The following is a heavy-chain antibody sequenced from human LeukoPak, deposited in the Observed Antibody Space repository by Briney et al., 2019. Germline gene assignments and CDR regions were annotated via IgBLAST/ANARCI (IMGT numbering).Heavy chain of an antibody. J-gene: IGHJ4*02. V-gene: IGHV3-64*01. CDR1: GFVFSGYA. CDR2: TSSNGGST. CDR3: ARDRGSGWFRYFDY. D-gene: IGHD6-19*01. Sequence: PGGSLRLSCAASGFVFSGYAMYWVRQAPGKGLEYVSATSSNGGSTYYANSVKGRFTISRDNSKNILYLQMGSLRGEDMAVYYCARDRGSGWFRYFDYWGQGTLVTVSS.